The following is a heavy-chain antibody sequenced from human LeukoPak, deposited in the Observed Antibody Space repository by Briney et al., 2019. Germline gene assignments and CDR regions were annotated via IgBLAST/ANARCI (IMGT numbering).Heavy chain of an antibody. Sequence: GASVKVSCKVSGYTLTELSMHWVRQAPGKGLEWMGGFDPEDGETIYAQKFQGRVTMTEDTSTDTAYMELSSLRSEDTAVYYCGTSTVGDDFIPPFDYWGQGTLVAVSS. CDR2: FDPEDGET. J-gene: IGHJ4*02. D-gene: IGHD3-10*01. CDR1: GYTLTELS. CDR3: GTSTVGDDFIPPFDY. V-gene: IGHV1-24*01.